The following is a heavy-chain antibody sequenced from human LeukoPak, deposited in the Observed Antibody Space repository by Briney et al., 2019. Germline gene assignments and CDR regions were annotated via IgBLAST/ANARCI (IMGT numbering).Heavy chain of an antibody. D-gene: IGHD3-10*01. J-gene: IGHJ4*02. CDR2: ISGSGGST. V-gene: IGHV3-23*01. CDR3: ARADYYTSGTYRYYFDY. CDR1: GGSISSSSYY. Sequence: ETLSLTCTVSGGSISSSSYYWGWIRQPPGKGLEWVSAISGSGGSTYYADSVKGRFTISRNNSNNTLYLQMNSLRPEDTAVYYCARADYYTSGTYRYYFDYWGQGTLVTVSS.